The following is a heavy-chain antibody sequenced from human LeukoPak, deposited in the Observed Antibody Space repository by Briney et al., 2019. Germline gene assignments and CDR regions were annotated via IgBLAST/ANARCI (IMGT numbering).Heavy chain of an antibody. CDR2: VSADGTTT. D-gene: IGHD6-6*01. V-gene: IGHV3-74*01. Sequence: GGSLRLSCGASGYGFSRYWMHWVRQAPGKGLVWVSRVSADGTTTTYADSVQGRFTVSRDNAKNTLFLQMNDLRPEDTAVYFCARECDPSRCASSSAEYWGQGTLVTVSS. CDR3: ARECDPSRCASSSAEY. J-gene: IGHJ4*02. CDR1: GYGFSRYW.